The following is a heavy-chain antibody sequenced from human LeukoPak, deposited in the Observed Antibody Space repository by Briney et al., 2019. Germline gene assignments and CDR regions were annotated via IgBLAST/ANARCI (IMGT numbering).Heavy chain of an antibody. V-gene: IGHV3-74*01. CDR1: GFTFSSHW. J-gene: IGHJ4*02. CDR2: ISPTGSTT. CDR3: ARGPNSNWSGLDF. Sequence: GSLRLSCAASGFTFSSHWMHWVRQAPGKGLVWVSRISPTGSTTSYADSVKGRFTVSRDNAKNTLYLQVNNLRAEDTAVYYCARGPNSNWSGLDFWGQGTLLTVSS. D-gene: IGHD6-6*01.